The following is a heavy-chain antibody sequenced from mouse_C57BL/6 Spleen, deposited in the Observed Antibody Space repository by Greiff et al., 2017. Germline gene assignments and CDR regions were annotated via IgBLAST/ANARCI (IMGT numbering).Heavy chain of an antibody. CDR3: ARAGNYGSSYWYFDV. CDR2: IYPGDGDT. J-gene: IGHJ1*01. Sequence: VQLQQSGAELVKPGASVKISCKASGYAFSSYWMNWVKQRPGRGLEWIGKIYPGDGDTNYNGKFKGKATLTADKSSSTAYMQLSSLTSEDSAVYFCARAGNYGSSYWYFDVWGPGTPVTVSS. D-gene: IGHD1-1*01. CDR1: GYAFSSYW. V-gene: IGHV1-80*01.